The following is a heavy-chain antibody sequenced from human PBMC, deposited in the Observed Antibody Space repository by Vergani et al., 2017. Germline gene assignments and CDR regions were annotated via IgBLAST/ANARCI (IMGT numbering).Heavy chain of an antibody. CDR2: LSASDRRT. J-gene: IGHJ3*02. V-gene: IGHV3-23*04. CDR1: GFTVSSNE. Sequence: EVQLVESRGVLVQPGGSLRLSCAASGFTVSSNEMSWVRQAPGKGLEWVSTLSASDRRTHYADSVKGRFTISRDISKNTLFLHMNSLRPEDTAVYYCAKVGRSEVAGTFGAFDIWGQGTMVTVSS. D-gene: IGHD6-19*01. CDR3: AKVGRSEVAGTFGAFDI.